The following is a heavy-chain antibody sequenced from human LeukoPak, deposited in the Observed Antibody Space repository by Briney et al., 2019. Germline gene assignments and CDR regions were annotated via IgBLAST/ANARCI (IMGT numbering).Heavy chain of an antibody. CDR2: INPNTGGT. J-gene: IGHJ4*02. D-gene: IGHD7-27*01. V-gene: IGHV1-2*02. CDR3: ARDRDWGQDY. Sequence: ASVKVSCKASGYTFTAYYILWVRKAPGQGLEWMGWINPNTGGTNYAQKYQGRVTMTRDTSISTAYMELSRLISDDTAVYYCARDRDWGQDYWGQGTLVTVSS. CDR1: GYTFTAYY.